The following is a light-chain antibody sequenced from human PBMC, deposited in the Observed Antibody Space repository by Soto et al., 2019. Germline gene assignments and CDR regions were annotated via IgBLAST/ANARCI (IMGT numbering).Light chain of an antibody. CDR1: QSVSNN. CDR3: XQYNNWPPWT. V-gene: IGKV3-15*01. J-gene: IGKJ1*01. CDR2: DAS. Sequence: ILMTQSPATLSVSPGERXTLSCRASQSVSNNLAWYQQKPGQAPRLLIYDASTRATGIPARFSGSGSGTEFTLTISGLQSEDXAVYYCXQYNNWPPWTFGQGTKVEIK.